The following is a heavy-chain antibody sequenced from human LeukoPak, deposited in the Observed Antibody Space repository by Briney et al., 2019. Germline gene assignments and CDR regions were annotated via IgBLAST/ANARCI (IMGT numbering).Heavy chain of an antibody. CDR1: GYSFTNYA. V-gene: IGHV1-3*01. D-gene: IGHD3-10*01. Sequence: ASVKVSCKASGYSFTNYAMHWVRQAPGQRLEWMGWINAGNGNTKYSQKFRDRVTITGDTSASTAYMEVSSLRSEDTAVYYCASGPDYYDSGSYLPSWGQGTLVTVSS. CDR2: INAGNGNT. J-gene: IGHJ5*02. CDR3: ASGPDYYDSGSYLPS.